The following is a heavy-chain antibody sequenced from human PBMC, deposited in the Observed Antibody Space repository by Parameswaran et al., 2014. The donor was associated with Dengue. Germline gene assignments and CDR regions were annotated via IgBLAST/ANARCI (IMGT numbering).Heavy chain of an antibody. J-gene: IGHJ6*04. D-gene: IGHD3-10*01. V-gene: IGHV3-74*01. CDR3: ARVRSGSYSHYGMDV. CDR2: INSDGSST. Sequence: VRQAPGKGLVWVSRINSDGSSTSYADSVKGRFTISRDNAKNTLYLQMNSLRAEDTAVYYCARVRSGSYSHYGMDVWAKDHGHRLL.